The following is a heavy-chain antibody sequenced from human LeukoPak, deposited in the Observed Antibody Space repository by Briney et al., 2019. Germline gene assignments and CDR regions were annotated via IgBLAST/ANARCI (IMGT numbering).Heavy chain of an antibody. Sequence: PGGSLRLSCAASGFTFSSYWISWVRQAPGQGLEWVANIKQDGSEKYYVDSVKGRFTISRDNAKNSLYLQMNSLRAEDTAVYYCAGDLLELGGFDYWGQGTLGTVSS. V-gene: IGHV3-7*01. D-gene: IGHD1-1*01. CDR3: AGDLLELGGFDY. J-gene: IGHJ4*02. CDR1: GFTFSSYW. CDR2: IKQDGSEK.